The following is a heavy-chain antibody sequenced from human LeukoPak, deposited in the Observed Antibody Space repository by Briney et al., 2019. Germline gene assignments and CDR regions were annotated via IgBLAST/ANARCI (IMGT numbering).Heavy chain of an antibody. Sequence: GGSLGLSCAASGFTFSSYAMHWVRQAPGKGLQWVAVISYDGSNKYYADSVKGRFTISRDNSKNTLYLQMNSLRGEDTAMYYCATGESTYGDYGGGYWGQGTLATVSS. CDR2: ISYDGSNK. J-gene: IGHJ4*02. V-gene: IGHV3-30*03. D-gene: IGHD4-17*01. CDR3: ATGESTYGDYGGGY. CDR1: GFTFSSYA.